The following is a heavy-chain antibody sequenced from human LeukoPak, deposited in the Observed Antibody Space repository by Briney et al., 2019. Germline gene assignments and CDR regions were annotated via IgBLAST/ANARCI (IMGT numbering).Heavy chain of an antibody. CDR1: GFTFSSYG. V-gene: IGHV3-30*18. CDR3: AKDSWSYPYYYYGMDG. D-gene: IGHD3-10*01. CDR2: ISYDGSNK. Sequence: GGSLRLSCAASGFTFSSYGMHWVRQAPGKGLEWVAVISYDGSNKYYADSVKGRFTISRDNSKNTPYLQMNSLRAEDTAVYYCAKDSWSYPYYYYGMDGWGQGTTVTVSS. J-gene: IGHJ6*02.